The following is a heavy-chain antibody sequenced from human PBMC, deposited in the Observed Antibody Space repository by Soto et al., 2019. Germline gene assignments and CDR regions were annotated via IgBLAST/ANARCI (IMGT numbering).Heavy chain of an antibody. J-gene: IGHJ4*02. Sequence: EVPLVESGGGLAQPGGSLRLSCAASGFTFSSYWMHWVRQAPGKGLVWVSLINRDGSNTKYADSVKGRFTISRDNAKNTLYLQMNSLRAEDTAVYYCARDLTGPSDYWGQGTLVTVSS. V-gene: IGHV3-74*03. CDR2: INRDGSNT. CDR1: GFTFSSYW. D-gene: IGHD7-27*01. CDR3: ARDLTGPSDY.